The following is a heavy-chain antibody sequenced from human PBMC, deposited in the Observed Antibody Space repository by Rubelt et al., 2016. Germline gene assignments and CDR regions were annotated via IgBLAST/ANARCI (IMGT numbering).Heavy chain of an antibody. CDR1: GFTFSDHC. Sequence: GGSLRLSCAASGFTFSDHCMSWVRQAPGKGLEWVANINQDGSEKKYVDSVKGRFTISRDNAKNLLFLQMNSLRVEDTAVYYCARDVIGKLEYWGQGTLVTVSS. J-gene: IGHJ4*02. V-gene: IGHV3-7*03. D-gene: IGHD3-10*01. CDR2: INQDGSEK. CDR3: ARDVIGKLEY.